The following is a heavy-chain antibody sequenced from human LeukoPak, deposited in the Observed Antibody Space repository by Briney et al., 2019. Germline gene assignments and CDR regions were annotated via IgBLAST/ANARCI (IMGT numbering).Heavy chain of an antibody. CDR3: ARARGGIAAAGTSILFDY. J-gene: IGHJ4*02. V-gene: IGHV4-39*07. CDR2: IYYSGST. Sequence: SSETLSLTCTVSGGSISSSSYYWGWIRQPPGKGLEWIGSIYYSGSTYYNPSLKSRVTISVDTSKNQFSLKLSSVTAADTAVYYCARARGGIAAAGTSILFDYWGQGTLVTVSS. D-gene: IGHD6-13*01. CDR1: GGSISSSSYY.